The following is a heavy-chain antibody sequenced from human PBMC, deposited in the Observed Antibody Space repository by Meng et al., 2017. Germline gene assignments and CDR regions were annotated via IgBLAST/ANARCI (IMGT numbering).Heavy chain of an antibody. J-gene: IGHJ4*02. CDR2: INPNSGGT. V-gene: IGHV1-2*02. D-gene: IGHD2-2*01. Sequence: ASVKVSCKASGYTFTGYYMHWVRQAPGQGLEWMGWINPNSGGTNYAQKFQGRVTMTRDTSISTAYMELSRLRSDDTAVYYCAREGDIVVVPAAKAYDYWGQGTLVTGAS. CDR3: AREGDIVVVPAAKAYDY. CDR1: GYTFTGYY.